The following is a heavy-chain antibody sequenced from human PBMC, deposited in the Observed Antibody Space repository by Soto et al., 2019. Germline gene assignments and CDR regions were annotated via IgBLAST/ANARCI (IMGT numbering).Heavy chain of an antibody. CDR1: RDTFKTYP. CDR3: ARDYYCGSRSSMDIFDC. D-gene: IGHD3-10*01. CDR2: IIPRTVIA. Sequence: QVQLLQSGPEVKKPGSSVKVSCKASRDTFKTYPITWVRQAPGQGLEWMGRIIPRTVIANFAQKLQDRVSITSHRSTRTAYMELSSLRFVDTAGYYFARDYYCGSRSSMDIFDCCGQGALVTVSS. J-gene: IGHJ4*02. V-gene: IGHV1-69*04.